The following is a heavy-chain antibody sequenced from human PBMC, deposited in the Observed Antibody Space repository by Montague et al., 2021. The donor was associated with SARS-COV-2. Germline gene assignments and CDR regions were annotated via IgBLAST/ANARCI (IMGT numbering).Heavy chain of an antibody. J-gene: IGHJ4*02. CDR2: IWYDGSNK. D-gene: IGHD6-19*01. CDR3: ARDEISSGFHFDY. V-gene: IGHV3-33*01. CDR1: GFTFSSYG. Sequence: SLRLSCAASGFTFSSYGMHWVRQAPGKGLEWVSVIWYDGSNKYYADSVKGRFTISRDNSKNTLYLQMNSLRAEDTAVYYCARDEISSGFHFDYWGQGTLVTVSS.